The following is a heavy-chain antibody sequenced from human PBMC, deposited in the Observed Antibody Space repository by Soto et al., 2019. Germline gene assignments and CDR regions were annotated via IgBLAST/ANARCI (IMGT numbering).Heavy chain of an antibody. V-gene: IGHV1-69*01. D-gene: IGHD2-15*01. Sequence: QVQLVQSGAEVKKPGSSVKVSCKASGGTFSSYAISWVRQAPGQGLEWMGGIIPIFGTANYAQKFQGRVKITADESTSTAYMELSSLRSEDKAVYYCAMIPGPDIVVVVAGFNDYWGQGTLVTVSS. CDR2: IIPIFGTA. J-gene: IGHJ4*02. CDR3: AMIPGPDIVVVVAGFNDY. CDR1: GGTFSSYA.